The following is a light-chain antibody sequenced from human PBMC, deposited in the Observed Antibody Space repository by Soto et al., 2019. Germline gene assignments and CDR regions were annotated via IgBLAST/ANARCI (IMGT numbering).Light chain of an antibody. J-gene: IGKJ5*01. V-gene: IGKV1-5*01. Sequence: DIQMTQSPSTLSASVGDRVTITCRASQTISSWLAWYQQKPGKAPTLLIYDASTLERGVPSRFSGTGSGTEFTLSIDSLQPDDFATYYCQKYHTSSITSGHGTRREIK. CDR3: QKYHTSSIT. CDR1: QTISSW. CDR2: DAS.